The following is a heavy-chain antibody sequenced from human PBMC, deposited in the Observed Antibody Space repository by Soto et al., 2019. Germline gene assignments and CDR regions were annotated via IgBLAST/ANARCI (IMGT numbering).Heavy chain of an antibody. CDR2: TYYRSKWYD. V-gene: IGHV6-1*01. D-gene: IGHD3-10*01. CDR3: ARGGFGQQVHGYDS. Sequence: PSQTLSLTCAISGDSVSSNTVAWNWIRQSPSRGLEWLGRTYYRSKWYDDYAESVKSRITINPDTSKNQFSLHLNSVTLEDTAVYYWARGGFGQQVHGYDSWGKGT. CDR1: GDSVSSNTVA. J-gene: IGHJ5*02.